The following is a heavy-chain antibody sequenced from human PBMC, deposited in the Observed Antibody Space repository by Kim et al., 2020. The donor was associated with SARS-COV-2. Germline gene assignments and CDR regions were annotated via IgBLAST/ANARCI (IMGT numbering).Heavy chain of an antibody. CDR1: GFTFSSCA. J-gene: IGHJ6*02. Sequence: GGSLRLSCAASGFTFSSCAIHWVRQAPGKGLEWVAVISYDGSNKNYADSVKGRFTISRDNSKNTLYLQMNSLRAEDTALYSCARDPSSRLRGLTYSYYGMDVWGQGTTVTVSS. D-gene: IGHD3-10*01. CDR2: ISYDGSNK. V-gene: IGHV3-30-3*01. CDR3: ARDPSSRLRGLTYSYYGMDV.